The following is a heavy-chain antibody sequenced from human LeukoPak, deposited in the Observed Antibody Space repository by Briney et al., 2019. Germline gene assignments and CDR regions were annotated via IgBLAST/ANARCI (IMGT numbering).Heavy chain of an antibody. CDR1: GYTFTSYG. CDR2: ISAYNGNT. Sequence: ASVKVSCKASGYTFTSYGISWVRQAPGQGLEWMGWISAYNGNTNHAQKLQGRVTMTTDTSTSTAYMELRSLRSDDTAVYYCARDFPAAGILYYWGQGTLVTVSS. J-gene: IGHJ4*02. D-gene: IGHD6-13*01. CDR3: ARDFPAAGILYY. V-gene: IGHV1-18*01.